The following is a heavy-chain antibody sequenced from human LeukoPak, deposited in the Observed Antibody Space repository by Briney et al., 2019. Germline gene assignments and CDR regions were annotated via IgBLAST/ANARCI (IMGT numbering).Heavy chain of an antibody. CDR2: IYYSGST. Sequence: SETLSLTCTVSGGSISSYYWSWIRQPPGKGLEWIGYIYYSGSTNYNPSLKRRVTISVDTSKDQFSLKLSSVTAADTAVYYCARRSPLLAYCGGDCYSEVSFDIWGQGTMVTVSS. J-gene: IGHJ3*02. CDR1: GGSISSYY. CDR3: ARRSPLLAYCGGDCYSEVSFDI. D-gene: IGHD2-21*02. V-gene: IGHV4-59*08.